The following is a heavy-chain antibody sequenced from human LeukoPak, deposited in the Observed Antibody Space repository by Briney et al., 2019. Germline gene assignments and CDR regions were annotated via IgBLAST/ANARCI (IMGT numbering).Heavy chain of an antibody. V-gene: IGHV3-30*18. D-gene: IGHD2-2*01. CDR3: AKPIVVVPAAIWHWFDP. CDR2: ISYDGSNK. CDR1: GFTFSSHG. J-gene: IGHJ5*02. Sequence: GGSLRLSCAASGFTFSSHGMHWVRQAPGKGLEWVAVISYDGSNKYYADSVKGRFTISRDNSKNTLYLQMNSLRAEDTAVYYCAKPIVVVPAAIWHWFDPWGQGTLVTVSS.